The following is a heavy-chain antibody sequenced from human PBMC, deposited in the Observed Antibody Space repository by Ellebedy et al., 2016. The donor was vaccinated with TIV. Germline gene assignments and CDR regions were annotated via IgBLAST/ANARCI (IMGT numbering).Heavy chain of an antibody. D-gene: IGHD3-22*01. V-gene: IGHV1-46*01. CDR1: GYTFTSYY. J-gene: IGHJ4*02. CDR3: ARGENYYYDSSGYYYTY. CDR2: INPTTGNS. Sequence: ASVKVSCKASGYTFTSYYFYWVRQAPGQGLEWMGIINPTTGNSNYAQKFQGRVTMTRDTSTSTVYMELRSLRSEDKAVYYCARGENYYYDSSGYYYTYWGQGTLVTVSS.